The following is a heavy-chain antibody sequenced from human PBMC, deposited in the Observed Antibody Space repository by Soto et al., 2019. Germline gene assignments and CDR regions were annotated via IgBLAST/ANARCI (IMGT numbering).Heavy chain of an antibody. CDR2: MNPNSGNT. J-gene: IGHJ6*03. V-gene: IGHV1-8*01. CDR3: ARGDMTTVNHYYSYYIAA. CDR1: GYTLTSYD. Sequence: GASVRVSCKACGYTLTSYDINWVRQATGQGLEWMGWMNPNSGNTGYAQKFQGRVTMTRNTSIRTAYMELSSLRSEATAVYYCARGDMTTVNHYYSYYIAARGQRTTVPVSS. D-gene: IGHD4-4*01.